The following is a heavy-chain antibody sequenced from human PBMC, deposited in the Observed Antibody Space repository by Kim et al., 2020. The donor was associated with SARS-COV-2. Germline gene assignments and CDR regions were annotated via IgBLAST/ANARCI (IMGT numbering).Heavy chain of an antibody. CDR3: ASEXTAMXYYYYGMDV. V-gene: IGHV3-33*05. D-gene: IGHD5-18*01. CDR1: GFTFSSYG. CDR2: ISYDGSNK. Sequence: GGSLRLSCAASGFTFSSYGMHWVRQAPGKGLEWVAVISYDGSNKYYADSVKGRFTISRDNSKNTLYLQMNSLRAEDTAVYYCASEXTAMXYYYYGMDVWGQGTXVTVSS. J-gene: IGHJ6*02.